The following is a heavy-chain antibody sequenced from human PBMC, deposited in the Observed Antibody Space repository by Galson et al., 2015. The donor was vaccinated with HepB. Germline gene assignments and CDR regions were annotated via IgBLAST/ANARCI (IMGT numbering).Heavy chain of an antibody. CDR3: ARLIRSGYRDYNYYLDV. CDR2: LYPGDSDS. V-gene: IGHV5-51*01. CDR1: GYSFTSYW. J-gene: IGHJ6*03. D-gene: IGHD3-22*01. Sequence: QSGAEVKMPGESLRISCKGSGYSFTSYWIGWVRQMPGKGLESMGVLYPGDSDSRYSPSFQGQVTLSADKSISTAYLQWSSLKASDTAMYYCARLIRSGYRDYNYYLDVWGKGTTVTVSS.